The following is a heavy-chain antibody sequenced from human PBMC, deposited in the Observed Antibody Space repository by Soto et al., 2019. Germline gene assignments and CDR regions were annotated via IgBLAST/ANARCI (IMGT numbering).Heavy chain of an antibody. V-gene: IGHV4-31*03. D-gene: IGHD6-13*01. J-gene: IGHJ4*02. CDR2: IYYSGST. Sequence: QVQLQGSGPGLVKPSQTLSLTCTVSGGSISSGGYYWSWIRQHPGKGLEWIGYIYYSGSTYYNPSLKSRVTISVDTSKNQFSLKLSSVTAADTAVYYCAREGIAAAETLDYWGQGTLVTVSS. CDR1: GGSISSGGYY. CDR3: AREGIAAAETLDY.